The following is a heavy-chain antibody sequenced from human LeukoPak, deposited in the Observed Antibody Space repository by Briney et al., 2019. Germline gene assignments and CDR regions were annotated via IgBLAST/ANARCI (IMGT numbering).Heavy chain of an antibody. Sequence: GGSLRLSCAASGFTFSSYGMHGVREAPGKGLEWVAVISYDGSNKYYADSVKGRFTISRDNSKNTLYLQMHSLRAEDTAVYYCAKGHYYYYYLDVWGKGTTVTVSS. CDR1: GFTFSSYG. V-gene: IGHV3-30*18. CDR2: ISYDGSNK. J-gene: IGHJ6*03. CDR3: AKGHYYYYYLDV.